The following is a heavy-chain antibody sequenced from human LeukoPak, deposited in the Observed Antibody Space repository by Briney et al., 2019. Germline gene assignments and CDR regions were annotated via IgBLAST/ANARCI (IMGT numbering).Heavy chain of an antibody. Sequence: PGGSLRLSCAASGFTFSSYWMHWVRQAPGKGLVWVSRINSDGTSTSYPDSVKGRFTISRDNAKNTLCLQMNSLRAEDTAVYHCARGKEIVGATTTLGYWGQGTLVTVSS. D-gene: IGHD1-26*01. CDR2: INSDGTST. J-gene: IGHJ4*02. CDR1: GFTFSSYW. V-gene: IGHV3-74*01. CDR3: ARGKEIVGATTTLGY.